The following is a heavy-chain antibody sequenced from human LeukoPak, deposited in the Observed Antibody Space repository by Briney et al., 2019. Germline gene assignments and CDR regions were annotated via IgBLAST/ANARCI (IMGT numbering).Heavy chain of an antibody. Sequence: GTSVKVSCKASGVTFSSSAISWVRQAPGQGLEWIGGIIPIVGTANYAQKFQSRVTITADESTSTGYMALSSLRSEGTAVYYCARGPPVVVPAANKYYFDYWGQGSLVTVSS. J-gene: IGHJ4*02. CDR3: ARGPPVVVPAANKYYFDY. CDR2: IIPIVGTA. CDR1: GVTFSSSA. V-gene: IGHV1-69*13. D-gene: IGHD2-2*01.